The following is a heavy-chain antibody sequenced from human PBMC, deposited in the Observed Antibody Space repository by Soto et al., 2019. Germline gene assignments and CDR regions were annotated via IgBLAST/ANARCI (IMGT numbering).Heavy chain of an antibody. V-gene: IGHV1-58*01. Sequence: SVKVYCNASGFTFTSSAVQLVRQARGQRLEWIGWIVVGSGNTNYAQKFQERVTITRDMSTSTAYMELSSLRSEDTAVYYCARDRGVCISTSCPRYYYYYGMDVWGQGTTVTVSS. CDR3: ARDRGVCISTSCPRYYYYYGMDV. D-gene: IGHD2-2*01. J-gene: IGHJ6*02. CDR2: IVVGSGNT. CDR1: GFTFTSSA.